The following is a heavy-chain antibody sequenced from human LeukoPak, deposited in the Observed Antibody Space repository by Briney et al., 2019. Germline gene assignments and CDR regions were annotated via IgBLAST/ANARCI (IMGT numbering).Heavy chain of an antibody. CDR1: GFTFSSYA. CDR3: AKRVTVTTKYFDS. CDR2: IGTGGET. Sequence: GRSLRLSCAASGFTFSSYAMHWVRQAPGQGLEWVSVIGTGGETHYADSVRGRFTISRSNFKNTLYLQMNSLRAEDTAVYYCAKRVTVTTKYFDSWGQGTLVTVSS. V-gene: IGHV3-23*01. J-gene: IGHJ4*02. D-gene: IGHD4-17*01.